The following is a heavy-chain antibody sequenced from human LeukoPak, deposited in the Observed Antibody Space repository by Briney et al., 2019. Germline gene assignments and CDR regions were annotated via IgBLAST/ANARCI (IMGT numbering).Heavy chain of an antibody. CDR2: IYYSGST. CDR1: GGSISSSSYY. Sequence: SETLSLTCTVSGGSISSSSYYWGWIRQPPGKGLEWIGSIYYSGSTYYNPSLKSRVTISVDTSKNQFSLKLSSVTAADTAVYYCARSFYRGGGYYYYYYMDVWGKGTTVTVSS. V-gene: IGHV4-39*07. D-gene: IGHD3-3*02. CDR3: ARSFYRGGGYYYYYYMDV. J-gene: IGHJ6*03.